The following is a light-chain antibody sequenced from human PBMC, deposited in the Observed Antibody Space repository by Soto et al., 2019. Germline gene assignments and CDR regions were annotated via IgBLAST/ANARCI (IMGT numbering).Light chain of an antibody. Sequence: EIVLTQSPATLSLSPGERATLSCRASQSVSSYLAWYQQKPGQAPRLLIYDASNRATGIPARFSGSGSGTDFTLTSSSLEPEDFAVYYWQQRSNWPHTFGGGTKVEIK. V-gene: IGKV3-11*01. CDR2: DAS. J-gene: IGKJ4*01. CDR1: QSVSSY. CDR3: QQRSNWPHT.